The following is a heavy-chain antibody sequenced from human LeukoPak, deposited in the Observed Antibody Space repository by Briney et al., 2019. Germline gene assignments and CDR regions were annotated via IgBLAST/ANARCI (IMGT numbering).Heavy chain of an antibody. Sequence: GEPLKISCQGSGYNFTNYWISWVRQMPGKGLEWMGRIDPSDSYTNYSPSFQGHVYISADKSITTAYLQRSSLKASDTAVYYCATDMTTVTSGYWGQGTVVTVSS. CDR3: ATDMTTVTSGY. CDR2: IDPSDSYT. V-gene: IGHV5-10-1*01. D-gene: IGHD4-17*01. J-gene: IGHJ4*02. CDR1: GYNFTNYW.